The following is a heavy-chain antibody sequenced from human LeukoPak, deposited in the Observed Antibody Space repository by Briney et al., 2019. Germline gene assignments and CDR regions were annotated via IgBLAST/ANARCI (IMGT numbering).Heavy chain of an antibody. CDR3: ATYGVVDRATDY. CDR1: GFTFSSYS. D-gene: IGHD2-15*01. V-gene: IGHV3-7*01. CDR2: IKEDGSEK. J-gene: IGHJ4*02. Sequence: GGSLRLSCAASGFTFSSYSMNWVRQAPGKGLEWVANIKEDGSEKYYVDSVKGRFTISRDNAKNSLSLQMNGLRAEDTAVYYCATYGVVDRATDYWGQGTQVTVSS.